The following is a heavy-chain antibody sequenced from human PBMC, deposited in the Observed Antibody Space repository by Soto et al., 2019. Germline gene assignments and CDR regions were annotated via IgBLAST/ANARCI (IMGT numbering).Heavy chain of an antibody. V-gene: IGHV1-18*01. CDR2: ISAYNGNT. Sequence: ASVKVSCKASGYTFTSYGISWVRQAPGQGLEWMGWISAYNGNTNYAQKLQGRVTMTTDTSTSTAYMELRSLRSDDTAVYYCAREIGITMIVVGHNWFDPWCQGXLVTLYS. CDR1: GYTFTSYG. J-gene: IGHJ5*02. CDR3: AREIGITMIVVGHNWFDP. D-gene: IGHD3-22*01.